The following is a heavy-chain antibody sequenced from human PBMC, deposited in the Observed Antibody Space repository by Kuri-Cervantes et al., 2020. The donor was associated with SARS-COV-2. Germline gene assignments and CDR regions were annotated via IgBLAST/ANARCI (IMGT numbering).Heavy chain of an antibody. D-gene: IGHD4-17*01. CDR2: ISPIFGKA. V-gene: IGHV1-69*13. J-gene: IGHJ6*02. Sequence: SVKVSCKASGGNFSNYAITWVRQAPGPGLEWVGGISPIFGKAKYAQKFQGRVTITADESTSTAYMELSSLRSEDTAVYYCARAPTVTTSYYGMDVWGQGTTVTVSS. CDR3: ARAPTVTTSYYGMDV. CDR1: GGNFSNYA.